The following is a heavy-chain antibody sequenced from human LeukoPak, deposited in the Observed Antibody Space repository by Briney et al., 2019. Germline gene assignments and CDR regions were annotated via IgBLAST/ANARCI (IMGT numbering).Heavy chain of an antibody. Sequence: GASVKVSCKASGYTFTSYGISWVRQAPGQGLEWMGWISAYDGNTNYAQKLQGRVTMTTDTSTSTAYMELRSLRSDDTAVYYCARDPFPEVYSGYDLDWFDPWGQGTLVTVSS. D-gene: IGHD5-12*01. V-gene: IGHV1-18*01. J-gene: IGHJ5*02. CDR3: ARDPFPEVYSGYDLDWFDP. CDR2: ISAYDGNT. CDR1: GYTFTSYG.